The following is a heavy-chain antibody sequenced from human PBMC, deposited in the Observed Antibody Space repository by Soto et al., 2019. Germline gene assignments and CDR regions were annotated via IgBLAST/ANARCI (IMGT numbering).Heavy chain of an antibody. CDR2: IIPIFGTA. CDR3: ATPLPAAPPGYYGMDV. J-gene: IGHJ6*02. CDR1: GGTFSSYA. D-gene: IGHD2-2*01. V-gene: IGHV1-69*13. Sequence: GASVKVSCKASGGTFSSYAISWVRQAPGQGLEWMGGIIPIFGTANYAQKFQGRVTITADESTSTAYMELSSLRSEDTAVYYCATPLPAAPPGYYGMDVWGQGTTVTVS.